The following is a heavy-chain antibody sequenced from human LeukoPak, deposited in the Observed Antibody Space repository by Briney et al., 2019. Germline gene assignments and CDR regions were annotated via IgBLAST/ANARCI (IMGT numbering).Heavy chain of an antibody. Sequence: GGSLRLSCAASGFTFSRSWMSWVRQAPGKGLEWVAVISSDGSNKYYADSVKGRFTISRDISKNTLYLQMNSLRAEDTALYYCAKRGLWFGESSYYYYMDVWGKGTTVTISS. CDR1: GFTFSRSW. J-gene: IGHJ6*03. CDR2: ISSDGSNK. D-gene: IGHD3-10*01. V-gene: IGHV3-30*18. CDR3: AKRGLWFGESSYYYYMDV.